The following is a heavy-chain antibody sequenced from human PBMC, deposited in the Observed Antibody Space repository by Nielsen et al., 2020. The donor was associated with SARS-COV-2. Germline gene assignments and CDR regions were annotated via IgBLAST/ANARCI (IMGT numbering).Heavy chain of an antibody. J-gene: IGHJ6*02. CDR2: ISGGGEST. Sequence: GGSLRLSCAASEFTFNNYAMSWVRQAPGKGLEWVSTISGGGESTRYADSVKGRFTISRDNSKNTLYLQMNSLRAEDTAVYYCARDLQGLQSAGYGMDVWGQGTTVTVSS. CDR1: EFTFNNYA. D-gene: IGHD3-16*01. CDR3: ARDLQGLQSAGYGMDV. V-gene: IGHV3-23*01.